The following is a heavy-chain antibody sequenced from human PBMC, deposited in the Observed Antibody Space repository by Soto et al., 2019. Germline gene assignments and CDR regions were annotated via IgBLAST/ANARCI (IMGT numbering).Heavy chain of an antibody. V-gene: IGHV4-39*01. CDR3: ARRYGGNLDY. J-gene: IGHJ4*02. CDR1: GVSITSTTYY. Sequence: KLPETLSLTCTVSGVSITSTTYYWGWIRQPPGKGLEWIATIYYSGSTYYNPSLRSRVTISVDTSKNQFSLKVTSVTAADMAVYYCARRYGGNLDYWGQGTLVTVSS. D-gene: IGHD1-26*01. CDR2: IYYSGST.